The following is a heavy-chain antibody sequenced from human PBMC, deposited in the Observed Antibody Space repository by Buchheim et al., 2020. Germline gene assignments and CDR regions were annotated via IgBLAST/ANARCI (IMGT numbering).Heavy chain of an antibody. CDR1: GFTFSSYA. CDR2: ISGSGGST. V-gene: IGHV3-23*01. J-gene: IGHJ4*02. CDR3: AKDRLYCSGGSCYAFDY. D-gene: IGHD2-15*01. Sequence: EVQLLESGGGLVQPGGSLRLSCAASGFTFSSYAMSWVRQAPGKGLEWVSAISGSGGSTYYADSVKGRFTISRDNSTNTLYLQMNSLRAEDTAVYYCAKDRLYCSGGSCYAFDYWGQGTL.